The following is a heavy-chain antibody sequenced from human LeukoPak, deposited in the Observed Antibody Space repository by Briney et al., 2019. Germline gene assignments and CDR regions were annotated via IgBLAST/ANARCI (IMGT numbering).Heavy chain of an antibody. CDR2: ISPSGSAI. CDR3: AELGITMIGGV. CDR1: ESILSTYA. Sequence: PGGSLRLSCSDSESILSTYAVNWVRQAPGRGLEWVSSISPSGSAIFYAGSVKGRFTISRDNAKNSLYLQMNSLRAEDTAVYYCAELGITMIGGVWGKGTTVTISS. V-gene: IGHV3-21*01. D-gene: IGHD3-10*02. J-gene: IGHJ6*04.